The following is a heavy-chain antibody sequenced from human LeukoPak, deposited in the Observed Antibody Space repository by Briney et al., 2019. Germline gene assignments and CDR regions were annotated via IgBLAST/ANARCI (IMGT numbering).Heavy chain of an antibody. V-gene: IGHV3-23*01. J-gene: IGHJ4*02. D-gene: IGHD3-3*01. CDR2: ISADGVST. CDR1: GFTFNIYA. Sequence: PGGSLRLSCAASGFTFNIYAMSWVRQAPGKGLEWVSTISADGVSTYYADSVEGRFTISRDNSKNTVYLQTNSLRAEDTAVYYCTQGGVGAHSIWGQGTLVTVSS. CDR3: TQGGVGAHSI.